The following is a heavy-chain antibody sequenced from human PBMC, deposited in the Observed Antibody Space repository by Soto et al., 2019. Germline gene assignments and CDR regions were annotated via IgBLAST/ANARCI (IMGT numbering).Heavy chain of an antibody. CDR3: ATQPPYGPLDH. CDR1: GGSFSGYY. Sequence: SETLSLTCAGYGGSFSGYYWSWIRQPPGKGLEWIGEINHSGSTNYNPSLKSRVTISVDATKNQISLRLSSVTAADTAVYYCATQPPYGPLDHWGQGTLVTVSS. J-gene: IGHJ4*02. CDR2: INHSGST. D-gene: IGHD4-17*01. V-gene: IGHV4-34*01.